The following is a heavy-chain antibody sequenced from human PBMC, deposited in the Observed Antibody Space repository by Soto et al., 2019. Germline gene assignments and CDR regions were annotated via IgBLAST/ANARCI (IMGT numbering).Heavy chain of an antibody. Sequence: ASVKVSCNASGYTVTGYYMHWVRQAPGQGLERMGWIKPNSGGTNYAQKFQGRVTMTRDTSISTAYMELSRLRCADTAVYYCARGPVFAFGSWGQGPLVTVSS. CDR2: IKPNSGGT. D-gene: IGHD1-20*01. CDR3: ARGPVFAFGS. CDR1: GYTVTGYY. J-gene: IGHJ4*02. V-gene: IGHV1-2*02.